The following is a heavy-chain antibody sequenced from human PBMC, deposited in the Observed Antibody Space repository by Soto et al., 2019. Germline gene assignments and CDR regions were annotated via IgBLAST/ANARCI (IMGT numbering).Heavy chain of an antibody. CDR3: ARVTEYSSSSALSYYFDY. CDR1: GGSISSGGYS. J-gene: IGHJ4*02. Sequence: SWTLSLTCAVSGGSISSGGYSWSWIRQPPGKGLEWIGYIYHSGSTYYNPSLKSRVTISVDRSKNQFSLKLSSVAAADTDVYYCARVTEYSSSSALSYYFDYWGQGTLVTVSS. V-gene: IGHV4-30-2*01. D-gene: IGHD6-6*01. CDR2: IYHSGST.